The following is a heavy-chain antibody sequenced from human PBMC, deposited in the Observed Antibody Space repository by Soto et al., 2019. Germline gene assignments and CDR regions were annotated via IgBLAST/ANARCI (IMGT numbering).Heavy chain of an antibody. V-gene: IGHV4-4*02. J-gene: IGHJ4*02. CDR2: IYHSGST. CDR1: GGSISSSNW. Sequence: ETLSLTCAVSGGSISSSNWWSWVRQPPGKGLERVGEIYHSGSTNYNPSLKSRDTISVDKSKNQFSLKLSSVTAADTAVYYCARDQDSSGWYFDYWGQGTLVTVSS. D-gene: IGHD6-19*01. CDR3: ARDQDSSGWYFDY.